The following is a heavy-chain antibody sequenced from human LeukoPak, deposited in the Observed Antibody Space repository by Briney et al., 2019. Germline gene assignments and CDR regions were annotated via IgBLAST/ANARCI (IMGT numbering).Heavy chain of an antibody. CDR2: ISGSGGST. Sequence: PGGSLRLSCAASEFTFSNYAMSWVRQAPGKGLEWVSGISGSGGSTYYADSVEGRFTISRDNSKNTLYLQMNSLRAEDTAVYYCAKPGQNTVLVVVAGGDFLDWWERALLTVAS. J-gene: IGHJ1*01. CDR1: EFTFSNYA. CDR3: AKPGQNTVLVVVAGGDFLD. V-gene: IGHV3-23*01. D-gene: IGHD3-22*01.